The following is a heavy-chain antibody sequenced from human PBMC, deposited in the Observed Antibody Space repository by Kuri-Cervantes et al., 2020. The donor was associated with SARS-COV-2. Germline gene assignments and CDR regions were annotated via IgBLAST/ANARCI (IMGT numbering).Heavy chain of an antibody. D-gene: IGHD5-18*01. CDR3: ARDSGSWFQLYYGMGV. CDR1: GFTFSSYA. CDR2: ISYDGSNK. Sequence: GESLKISCAASGFTFSSYAMHWVRQAPGQGLEWVAVISYDGSNKYYADSVKGRFTISRDNSKNKLYLQMNSLRAEDTAVYYCARDSGSWFQLYYGMGVWGPGNTV. J-gene: IGHJ6*01. V-gene: IGHV3-30-3*01.